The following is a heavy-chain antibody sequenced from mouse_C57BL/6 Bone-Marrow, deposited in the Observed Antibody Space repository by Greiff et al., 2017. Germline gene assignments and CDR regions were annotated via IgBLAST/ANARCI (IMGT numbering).Heavy chain of an antibody. CDR1: GYTFTSYW. CDR3: ARGVSWFAY. V-gene: IGHV1-52*01. J-gene: IGHJ3*01. CDR2: IDPSDSET. Sequence: QVQLQQPGAELVRPGSSVKLSCKASGYTFTSYWMHWVKQRPIKGLEWIGNIDPSDSETHYNQKFKDKATLTVDKSSSTAYMQLSSLTSVDSAVYYCARGVSWFAYWGQGTLVTVSA.